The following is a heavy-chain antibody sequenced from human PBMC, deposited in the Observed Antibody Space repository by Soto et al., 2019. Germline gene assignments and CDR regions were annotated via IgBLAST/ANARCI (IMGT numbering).Heavy chain of an antibody. V-gene: IGHV1-69*06. CDR1: GGTFSSYA. CDR3: ARGQIVVVVAATYGMDV. J-gene: IGHJ6*02. CDR2: IIPIFGTA. D-gene: IGHD2-15*01. Sequence: SVKVSCKASGGTFSSYAISWVRQAPGQGLEWMGGIIPIFGTASYAQKFQGRVTITADKSTSTAYMELSSLRSEDTAVYYCARGQIVVVVAATYGMDVWGQGTTVTVSS.